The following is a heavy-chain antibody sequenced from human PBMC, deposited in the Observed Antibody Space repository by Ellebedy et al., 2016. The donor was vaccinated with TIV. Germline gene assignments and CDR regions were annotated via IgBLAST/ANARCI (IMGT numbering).Heavy chain of an antibody. Sequence: GSLRLSCAASGFIVSSNYMSWVRQPPGKGLEWIGEINHSGSTNYNPSLKSRVTISVDTSKNQFSLKLSSVTAADTAVFYCARTIRPALETYYFDSSGYPRTREFDSWGQGTLVTVSS. CDR1: GFIVSSNY. CDR2: INHSGST. J-gene: IGHJ4*02. CDR3: ARTIRPALETYYFDSSGYPRTREFDS. V-gene: IGHV4-34*01. D-gene: IGHD3-22*01.